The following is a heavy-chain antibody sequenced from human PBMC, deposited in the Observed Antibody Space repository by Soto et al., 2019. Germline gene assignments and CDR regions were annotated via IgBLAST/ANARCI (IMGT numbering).Heavy chain of an antibody. V-gene: IGHV4-59*01. J-gene: IGHJ5*02. CDR2: IYYRGST. Sequence: ASETLSLTCTVSGGSLSSYYWSWIRQPPGKGLEWIGYIYYRGSTNYNPSLKSRVTISVDTSKNQFSLKLTSVTAADTAVYYCGRESGYSSGWYDPSWGQGTLVTVSS. CDR1: GGSLSSYY. CDR3: GRESGYSSGWYDPS. D-gene: IGHD6-19*01.